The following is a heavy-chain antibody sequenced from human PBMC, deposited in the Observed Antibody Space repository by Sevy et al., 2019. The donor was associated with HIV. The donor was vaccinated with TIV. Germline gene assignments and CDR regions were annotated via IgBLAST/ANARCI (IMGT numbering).Heavy chain of an antibody. Sequence: ASVKVSCKASGYTFTSYGITWVRQAPGQGLEWMGCINPKNGNTKYAQKFQGRLTMTTDTSTSTVYMELRSLRSDDTAIYYCARTYCTNGVCYYYYGMDVWGQGTTVTVSS. J-gene: IGHJ6*02. D-gene: IGHD2-8*01. V-gene: IGHV1-18*04. CDR3: ARTYCTNGVCYYYYGMDV. CDR2: INPKNGNT. CDR1: GYTFTSYG.